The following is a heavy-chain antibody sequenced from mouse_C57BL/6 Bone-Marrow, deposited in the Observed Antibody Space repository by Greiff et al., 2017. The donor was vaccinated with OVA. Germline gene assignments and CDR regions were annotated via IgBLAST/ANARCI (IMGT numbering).Heavy chain of an antibody. V-gene: IGHV10-1*01. CDR1: GFSFNTYA. Sequence: EVMLVESGGGLVQPKGSLKLSCAASGFSFNTYAMNWVRQAPGKGLEWVARIRSKSNNYATYYADPVKDRFTISRDDSESMLYLQMNNLKTEDTAMYYCVRLLFAYWGQGTLVTVSA. CDR3: VRLLFAY. J-gene: IGHJ3*01. CDR2: IRSKSNNYAT.